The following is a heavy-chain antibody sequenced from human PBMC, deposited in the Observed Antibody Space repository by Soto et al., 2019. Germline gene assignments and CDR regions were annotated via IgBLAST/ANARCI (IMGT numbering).Heavy chain of an antibody. V-gene: IGHV3-7*01. CDR3: ARDDCGNGVCYYYYYYGMDV. Sequence: QPGGSLRLSCAASGFTFSSYWMSWVRQAPGKGLEWVANIKQDGSEKYYVDSVKGRFTISRDNAKNSLYLQMNSLRAEDTAVYYCARDDCGNGVCYYYYYYGMDVWGQGTTVTVSS. D-gene: IGHD2-8*01. CDR1: GFTFSSYW. J-gene: IGHJ6*02. CDR2: IKQDGSEK.